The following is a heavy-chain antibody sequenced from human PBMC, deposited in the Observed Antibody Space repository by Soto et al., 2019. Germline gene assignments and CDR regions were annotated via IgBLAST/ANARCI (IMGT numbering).Heavy chain of an antibody. D-gene: IGHD2-15*01. CDR1: GGSISSGGYS. CDR3: ARGNSGCSGGSCYSVPGYFDH. J-gene: IGHJ4*02. CDR2: INHSGST. V-gene: IGHV4-39*07. Sequence: SETLSLTCTVSGGSISSGGYSWSWIRQPPRKGLKRIGEINHSGSTNYNPSLKSRVTISVDTSKNQFSLKLSSVTAADTAVYYCARGNSGCSGGSCYSVPGYFDHWGQGTLVTVSS.